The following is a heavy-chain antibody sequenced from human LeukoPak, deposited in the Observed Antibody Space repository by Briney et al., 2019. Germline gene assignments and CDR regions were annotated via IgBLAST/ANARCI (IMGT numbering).Heavy chain of an antibody. CDR1: GYTFSDYY. CDR3: ARDGSGRYYMDV. J-gene: IGHJ6*03. D-gene: IGHD3-10*01. CDR2: ISSNGGTK. Sequence: GGSLRLSCAASGYTFSDYYVSWFRQAPGKGLEWISYISSNGGTKYYADSVKGRFTISRDNAKNSLYLQMNSLRAEDTAIYYCARDGSGRYYMDVWGKGTTVTAS. V-gene: IGHV3-11*01.